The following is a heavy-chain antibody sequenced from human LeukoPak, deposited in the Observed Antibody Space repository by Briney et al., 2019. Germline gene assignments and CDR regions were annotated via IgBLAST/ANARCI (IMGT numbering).Heavy chain of an antibody. D-gene: IGHD6-6*01. Sequence: SVTVSCTASGGTFSSYAISWVRQAPGQGLEWMGGIIPIFGTANYAQKFQGRVTITADESTSTAYMELSSLRSEDTAVYYCARDSPPTPYSSSSVVWFDPWGQGTLVTVSS. CDR1: GGTFSSYA. V-gene: IGHV1-69*13. J-gene: IGHJ5*02. CDR2: IIPIFGTA. CDR3: ARDSPPTPYSSSSVVWFDP.